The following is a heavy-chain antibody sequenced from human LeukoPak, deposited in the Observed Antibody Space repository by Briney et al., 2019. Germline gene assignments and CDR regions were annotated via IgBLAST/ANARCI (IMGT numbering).Heavy chain of an antibody. CDR2: ISGSSGST. V-gene: IGHV3-23*01. Sequence: GGSLRLSCAASGFTFSSYAMTWVRQAPGKGLEWVSVISGSSGSTYYADSVKGRFTISRDNSKNTLYLQMSSLRAEDTAVYYCARVQKGIAAAGTGGGWFEPWGQGTLVTVS. CDR3: ARVQKGIAAAGTGGGWFEP. D-gene: IGHD6-13*01. J-gene: IGHJ5*02. CDR1: GFTFSSYA.